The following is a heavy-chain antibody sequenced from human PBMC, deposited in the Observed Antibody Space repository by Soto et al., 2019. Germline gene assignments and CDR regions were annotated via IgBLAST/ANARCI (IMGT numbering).Heavy chain of an antibody. V-gene: IGHV4-39*01. Sequence: SETLSLTCTVSGGSINNGGYYWGWNRQTPGKGLECIGSIYYSGSTYYNPSLKSRGTISVDTSKNQFSLKLSSVTAADTAVYYCARLRGYSYGSIDSWGQGTLVTVSS. CDR1: GGSINNGGYY. D-gene: IGHD5-18*01. CDR3: ARLRGYSYGSIDS. J-gene: IGHJ4*02. CDR2: IYYSGST.